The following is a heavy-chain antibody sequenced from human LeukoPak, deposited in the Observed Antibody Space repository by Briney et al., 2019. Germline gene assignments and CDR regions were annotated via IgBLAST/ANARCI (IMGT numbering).Heavy chain of an antibody. CDR1: GFTFSSYS. CDR2: ISSSSSTI. CDR3: ARAEYYYDSSGYFEAFDI. D-gene: IGHD3-22*01. J-gene: IGHJ3*02. Sequence: PGGSLRLSCAASGFTFSSYSMNWVRQAPGKGLEWVSYISSSSSTIYYADSVKGRFTISRDNAKNSLYLQMNSLRAEDTAVYYCARAEYYYDSSGYFEAFDIWGQGTMVTVSS. V-gene: IGHV3-48*01.